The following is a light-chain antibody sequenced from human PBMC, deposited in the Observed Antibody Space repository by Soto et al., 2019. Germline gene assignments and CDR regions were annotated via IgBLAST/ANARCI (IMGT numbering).Light chain of an antibody. Sequence: EIVLTQSPGTLSLSPGERATLSGKTSQSRGSNFLAWYQHKPGQAPRLLICASSNRATGIPDRFSGSASGTDFTLTINRLEPEDFAVYYCQLYGISPHFGQGTRLEIK. V-gene: IGKV3-20*01. CDR2: ASS. J-gene: IGKJ5*01. CDR1: QSRGSNF. CDR3: QLYGISPH.